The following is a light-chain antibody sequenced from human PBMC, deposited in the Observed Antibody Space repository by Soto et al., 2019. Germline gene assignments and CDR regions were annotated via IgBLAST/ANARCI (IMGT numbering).Light chain of an antibody. Sequence: DIQMTQSPSTLSASEGDRVTITCRASQSISSWLAWYQQKPGKAPKLLIYDASSLESGVPSRFSGRGSGTEFTRTISSLQPDDFATYYCQQYNSYSLTFGQGTKVEIK. V-gene: IGKV1-5*01. CDR2: DAS. CDR1: QSISSW. CDR3: QQYNSYSLT. J-gene: IGKJ1*01.